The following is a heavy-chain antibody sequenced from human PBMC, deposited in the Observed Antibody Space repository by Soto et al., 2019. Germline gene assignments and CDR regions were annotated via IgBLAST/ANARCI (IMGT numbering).Heavy chain of an antibody. D-gene: IGHD1-26*01. CDR3: ARGPWEIDY. V-gene: IGHV4-34*01. CDR1: GGSFSGYY. Sequence: QVQLQQWGAGLLKPSETLSLTCAVYGGSFSGYYWSWIRQPPGKGLEWIGEINHSGSTNYNPSLKXRXTXXVDTSKNQFSLKLSSVTAADTAVYYCARGPWEIDYWGQGTLVTVSS. J-gene: IGHJ4*02. CDR2: INHSGST.